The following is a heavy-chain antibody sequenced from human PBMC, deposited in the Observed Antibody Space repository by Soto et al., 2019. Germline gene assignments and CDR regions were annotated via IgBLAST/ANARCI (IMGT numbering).Heavy chain of an antibody. CDR2: INSDGSST. J-gene: IGHJ4*02. V-gene: IGHV3-74*01. CDR1: GFTFSNYL. D-gene: IGHD5-18*01. CDR3: ARAPRWIPTY. Sequence: LRLSCAAFGFTFSNYLMHWVRQAPGKGLVWVSHINSDGSSTYYADSVKGRFTISRDNAKNTLYLQMNSLRAEDTAVYYCARAPRWIPTYWGQGTLVTVSS.